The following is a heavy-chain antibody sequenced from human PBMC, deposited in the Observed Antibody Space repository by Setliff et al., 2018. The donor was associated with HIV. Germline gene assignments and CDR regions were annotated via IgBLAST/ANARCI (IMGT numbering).Heavy chain of an antibody. J-gene: IGHJ4*02. Sequence: PGGSLRLSCTASGFTFSSYGMHWVRQAPGKGLEWVAVIWYDESNKYYADSVKGRFTISRDNSKNTLYLQMNSLGAEDTAVYNCARARQGSSGWYEGDYWGQGTLVTVSS. V-gene: IGHV3-33*01. D-gene: IGHD6-19*01. CDR2: IWYDESNK. CDR1: GFTFSSYG. CDR3: ARARQGSSGWYEGDY.